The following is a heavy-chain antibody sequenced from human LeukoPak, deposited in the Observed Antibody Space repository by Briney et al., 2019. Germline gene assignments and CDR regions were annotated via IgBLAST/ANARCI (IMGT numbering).Heavy chain of an antibody. D-gene: IGHD5-24*01. CDR2: INHSGST. CDR1: GGSFSGYY. J-gene: IGHJ2*01. V-gene: IGHV4-34*01. CDR3: ARGQLRRWLQLPYFDL. Sequence: SETLSLTCAVYGGSFSGYYWSWIRQPPGKGLEWIGEINHSGSTNYNPSLKSRVTISVDTSKNQFSLKLSSVTAADTAVYYCARGQLRRWLQLPYFDLWGRGTLVTVSS.